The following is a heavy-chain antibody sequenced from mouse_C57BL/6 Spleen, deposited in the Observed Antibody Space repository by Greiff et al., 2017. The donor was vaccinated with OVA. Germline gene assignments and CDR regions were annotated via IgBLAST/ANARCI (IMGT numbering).Heavy chain of an antibody. CDR1: GYTFTSYW. Sequence: VKLQESGAELVKPGASVKMSCKASGYTFTSYWITWVKQRPGQGLEWIGDIYPGSGSTNYNEKFKSKATLTVDTSSSTAYMQLSSLTSEDSAVYYCVYGTVGYYFDYWGQGTTLTVSS. D-gene: IGHD1-1*01. J-gene: IGHJ2*01. CDR3: VYGTVGYYFDY. V-gene: IGHV1-55*01. CDR2: IYPGSGST.